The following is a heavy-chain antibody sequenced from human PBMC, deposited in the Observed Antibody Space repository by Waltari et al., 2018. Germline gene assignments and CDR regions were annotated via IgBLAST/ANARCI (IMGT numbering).Heavy chain of an antibody. V-gene: IGHV4-34*01. CDR3: ARALVVADSPFDY. J-gene: IGHJ4*02. Sequence: QVQLQQWGAGLLKPSETLSLTCAVYVGSFSGYYWRWIRQPPGKGLEWIGEINHSGSTNYNPSLKSRVTISVDTSKNQFSLKLSSVTAADTAVYYCARALVVADSPFDYWGQGTLVTVSS. D-gene: IGHD3-22*01. CDR2: INHSGST. CDR1: VGSFSGYY.